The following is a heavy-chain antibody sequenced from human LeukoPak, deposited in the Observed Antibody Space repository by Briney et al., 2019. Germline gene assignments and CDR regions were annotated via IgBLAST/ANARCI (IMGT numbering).Heavy chain of an antibody. CDR1: GXSISSYY. CDR3: ARVGYYYYGMDV. Sequence: SETLSLTCTVSGXSISSYYLSWIRQPPGKGLEWIGYIYYSGSTNYNPSLKSRVTISADTSKSQFSLKLSSVTAADTAVYYCARVGYYYYGMDVWAKGPRSPSP. J-gene: IGHJ6*02. V-gene: IGHV4-59*01. CDR2: IYYSGST.